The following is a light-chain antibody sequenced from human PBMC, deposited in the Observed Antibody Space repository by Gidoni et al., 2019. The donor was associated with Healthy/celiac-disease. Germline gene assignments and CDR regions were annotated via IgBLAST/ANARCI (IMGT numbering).Light chain of an antibody. Sequence: VSSNYLAWYQQKPGQAPRLVIYGASSRATGIPDRFSGSGSGTDFTLTISRLEPEDFAVYYCQQYGSSPRTFGQGTKVEIK. J-gene: IGKJ1*01. CDR3: QQYGSSPRT. V-gene: IGKV3-20*01. CDR1: VSSNY. CDR2: GAS.